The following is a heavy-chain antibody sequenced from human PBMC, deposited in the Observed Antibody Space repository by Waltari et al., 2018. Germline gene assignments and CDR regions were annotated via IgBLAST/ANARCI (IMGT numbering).Heavy chain of an antibody. CDR3: ARGPRYYYDSSGPNWDFYYGMDV. J-gene: IGHJ6*02. D-gene: IGHD3-22*01. CDR2: IIPICGSA. V-gene: IGHV1-69*01. CDR1: GGTFSSYA. Sequence: QVHLVQSGAEVKKPGSSVKVSCKASGGTFSSYAISWVRQAPGQGLEWMVGIIPICGSANYAQKFHGRGTITVDESTSTGYMEWSSLRSEDTAMYYCARGPRYYYDSSGPNWDFYYGMDVWGQGTTVTVSS.